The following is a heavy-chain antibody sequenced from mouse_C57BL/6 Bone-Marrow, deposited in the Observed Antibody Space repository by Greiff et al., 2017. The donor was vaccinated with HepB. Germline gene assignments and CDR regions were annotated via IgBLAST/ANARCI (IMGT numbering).Heavy chain of an antibody. J-gene: IGHJ1*03. D-gene: IGHD2-3*01. V-gene: IGHV5-2*01. CDR2: INSDGGST. CDR1: EYEFPSHD. Sequence: EVKVVESGGGLVQPGESLKLSCESNEYEFPSHDMSWVRKTPEKRLELVAAINSDGGSTYYPDSMERRFIISRDNTKKTLYLQMSSLRSEDTALYYCARFDGYYWYFDVWGTGTTVTVSS. CDR3: ARFDGYYWYFDV.